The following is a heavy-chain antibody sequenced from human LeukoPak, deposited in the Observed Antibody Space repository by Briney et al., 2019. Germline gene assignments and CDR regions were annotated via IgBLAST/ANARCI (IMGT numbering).Heavy chain of an antibody. CDR2: IYSSGNT. CDR1: GGSISDFY. Sequence: SETLSLTCSVSGGSISDFYWSWIRQPAGKGLERIGRIYSSGNTNYNPSLKSRVTVSLDASKNQFSLKLSSVTAADTAVYYCARNSGDYWGQGTLVTVSS. D-gene: IGHD4-23*01. V-gene: IGHV4-4*07. CDR3: ARNSGDY. J-gene: IGHJ4*02.